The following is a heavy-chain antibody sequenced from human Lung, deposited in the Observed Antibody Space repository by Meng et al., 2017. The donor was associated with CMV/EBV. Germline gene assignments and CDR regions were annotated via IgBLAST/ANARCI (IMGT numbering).Heavy chain of an antibody. CDR3: AKDRVYSSRYSGMAV. CDR1: GFTFSSYG. CDR2: IRYDGSNE. V-gene: IGHV3-30*02. D-gene: IGHD5-12*01. Sequence: SCVASGFTFSSYGMHWVRQAPGKGLEWVAYIRYDGSNEYYVDSVKGRFTISRDNSKNTLYLQMSSLRAEDTAVYYCAKDRVYSSRYSGMAVWG. J-gene: IGHJ6*02.